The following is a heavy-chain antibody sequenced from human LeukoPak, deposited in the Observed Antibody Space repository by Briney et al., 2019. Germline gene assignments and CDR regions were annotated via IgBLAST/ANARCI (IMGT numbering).Heavy chain of an antibody. J-gene: IGHJ1*01. Sequence: PSETLSLTCAVYGGSFSSYYWSWIRQPPGKGLEWIGEINHSGSTNYNPYLKSRVTISVDTSKNHFSMKLSSVTAADTAVYYCAYSSSYQQHWAQGTLVTVSS. D-gene: IGHD3-22*01. CDR3: AYSSSYQQH. CDR2: INHSGST. V-gene: IGHV4-34*01. CDR1: GGSFSSYY.